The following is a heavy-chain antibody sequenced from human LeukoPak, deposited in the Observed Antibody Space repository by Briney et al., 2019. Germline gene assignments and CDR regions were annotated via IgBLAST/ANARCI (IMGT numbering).Heavy chain of an antibody. CDR1: GFTFSSYE. CDR3: ARDPTGSYYYFDY. J-gene: IGHJ4*02. D-gene: IGHD1-26*01. Sequence: GGSLRLSCAASGFTFSSYEMNWVRQAPGKGLEWVSYISSSSSYIYYADSMKGRFTISRDNAKNSLYLQMNSLRAEDTAVYYCARDPTGSYYYFDYWGQGTLVTVSS. V-gene: IGHV3-21*05. CDR2: ISSSSSYI.